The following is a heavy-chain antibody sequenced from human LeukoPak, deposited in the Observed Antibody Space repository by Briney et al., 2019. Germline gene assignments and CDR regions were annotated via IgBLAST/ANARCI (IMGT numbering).Heavy chain of an antibody. J-gene: IGHJ4*02. V-gene: IGHV3-74*01. CDR2: INSDGSST. CDR3: ARGPDSSGYLGGL. D-gene: IGHD3-22*01. Sequence: GGSLRLSCAASGFAFSSYWMHWVHQAPGKGLVWVSRINSDGSSTSYADSVKGRFTISRDNAKNTLYLQMNSLRAEDTAVYYCARGPDSSGYLGGLWGQGTLVTVSS. CDR1: GFAFSSYW.